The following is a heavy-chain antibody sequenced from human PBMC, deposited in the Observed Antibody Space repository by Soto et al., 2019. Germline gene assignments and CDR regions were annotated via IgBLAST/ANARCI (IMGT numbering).Heavy chain of an antibody. CDR3: ARKYSSGWYHFDY. D-gene: IGHD6-19*01. J-gene: IGHJ4*02. V-gene: IGHV4-61*01. Sequence: SETLSLTCTVSGSSVRSGSYYWSWIRQPPGKGLEWIGYIYYSGTTNYNPSLKSRVTISVDTSKNQFSLKLSSVTAADTAVYYCARKYSSGWYHFDYWGQGTLVTVSS. CDR1: GSSVRSGSYY. CDR2: IYYSGTT.